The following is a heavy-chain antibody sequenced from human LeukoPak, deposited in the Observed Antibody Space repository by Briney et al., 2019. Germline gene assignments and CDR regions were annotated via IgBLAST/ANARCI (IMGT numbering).Heavy chain of an antibody. CDR2: IYYSGST. CDR1: GGSISSYY. D-gene: IGHD1-26*01. J-gene: IGHJ4*02. CDR3: ARDLGATGEY. Sequence: SETLSLTCTVSGGSISSYYWSWIRQPPGKGLEWIGYIYYSGSTNYNPSLKSRVTISVDTSKNQFSLKLSSVTAADTAVYYCARDLGATGEYWGQGTLVTVSP. V-gene: IGHV4-59*01.